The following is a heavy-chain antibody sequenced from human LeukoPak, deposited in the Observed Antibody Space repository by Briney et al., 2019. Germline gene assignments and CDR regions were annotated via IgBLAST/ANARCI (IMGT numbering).Heavy chain of an antibody. CDR1: GYTFNHYG. J-gene: IGHJ4*02. Sequence: ASVKVSCKASGYTFNHYGISWVRQAPGQGLEWIGWISVYNGHTNYAQMPRDRVIMTTDTSTSTAYLELRSLRSDDTAVYYCVRDSPMIQTYFEYWGQGTLVTVSS. CDR2: ISVYNGHT. V-gene: IGHV1-18*01. CDR3: VRDSPMIQTYFEY. D-gene: IGHD3-22*01.